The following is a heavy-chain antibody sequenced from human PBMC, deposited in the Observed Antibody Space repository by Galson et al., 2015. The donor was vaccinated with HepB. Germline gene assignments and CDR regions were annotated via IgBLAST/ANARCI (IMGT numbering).Heavy chain of an antibody. CDR2: IYYSGST. CDR1: GGSISTYW. V-gene: IGHV4-59*01. J-gene: IGHJ5*02. Sequence: SETLSLTCAVSGGSISTYWWSWIRQPPGKRLEWIGYIYYSGSTKYNPSLKSRVTMAVDTSKSQFSLKLSSVTAADTAVYYCARGVVPTRSNTNRFDPWGQGTLVT. CDR3: ARGVVPTRSNTNRFDP. D-gene: IGHD2-15*01.